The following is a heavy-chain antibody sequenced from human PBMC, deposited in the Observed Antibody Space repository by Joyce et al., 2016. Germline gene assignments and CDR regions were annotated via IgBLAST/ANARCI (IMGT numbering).Heavy chain of an antibody. CDR1: GFSLTTNSQG. CDR3: AHRHNAVGGTTFDS. Sequence: QITLKESGPALVKPRQTLTLTCTFSGFSLTTNSQGVGWISQPPGKPLELLALSYWDDDKRYSPSLKSRLTITKDTSKNQVVLTLADVDSLDTATYYCAHRHNAVGGTTFDSWGQGTLVTVSS. D-gene: IGHD1/OR15-1a*01. V-gene: IGHV2-5*02. CDR2: SYWDDDK. J-gene: IGHJ4*02.